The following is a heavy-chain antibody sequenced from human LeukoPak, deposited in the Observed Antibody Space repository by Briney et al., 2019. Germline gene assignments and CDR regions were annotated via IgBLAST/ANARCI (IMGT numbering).Heavy chain of an antibody. V-gene: IGHV4-39*01. CDR2: IYYSGST. Sequence: AGGSLRLSCAASGFTFSDYHMTWIRQAPGKGLEWIGSIYYSGSTYYNPSLKSRVTISVDTSKNQFSLKLSSVTAADTAVYYCARPSSSSLRHYFDYWGQGTLVTVSS. CDR1: GFTFSDYH. J-gene: IGHJ4*02. CDR3: ARPSSSSLRHYFDY. D-gene: IGHD6-6*01.